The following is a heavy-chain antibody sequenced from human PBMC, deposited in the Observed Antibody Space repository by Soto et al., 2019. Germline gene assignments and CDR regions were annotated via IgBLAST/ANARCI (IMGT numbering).Heavy chain of an antibody. Sequence: SVKVSCKASGGTFSSYAINWVRQAPGQGFEWMGGIIPMFGTANYAQKFQGRVTITADESTSTAYMELSSLRSEDTAVYYCARSTRGDYYYGMDVWGQGTTVTVSS. J-gene: IGHJ6*02. V-gene: IGHV1-69*13. CDR3: ARSTRGDYYYGMDV. CDR2: IIPMFGTA. CDR1: GGTFSSYA.